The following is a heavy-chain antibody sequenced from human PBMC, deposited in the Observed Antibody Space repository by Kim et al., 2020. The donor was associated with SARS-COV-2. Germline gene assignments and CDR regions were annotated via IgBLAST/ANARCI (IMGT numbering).Heavy chain of an antibody. Sequence: GESLKISCKGSGYSFTSYWIGWVRQMPGKGLEWMGIIYPGDSDTRYSPSFQGQVTISADKSISTAYLQWSSLKASDTAMYYCARWGGYSGYDSLYYYYGMDVWGQGTTVTVSS. CDR3: ARWGGYSGYDSLYYYYGMDV. CDR2: IYPGDSDT. V-gene: IGHV5-51*01. D-gene: IGHD5-12*01. J-gene: IGHJ6*02. CDR1: GYSFTSYW.